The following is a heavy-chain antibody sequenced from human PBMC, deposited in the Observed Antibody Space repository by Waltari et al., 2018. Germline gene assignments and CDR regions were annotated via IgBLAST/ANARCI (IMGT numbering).Heavy chain of an antibody. Sequence: EVQLVESGGGLVQPGGSLRLSCSASGFTFSSYSMNWVRQAPGKGLEWVSYISSSGSTIYYADSVKGRFTISRDNSKNTLYLQMNSLRAEDTAVYYCARDHPDYYGSGSSMDVWGQGTTVTVSS. V-gene: IGHV3-48*01. J-gene: IGHJ6*02. D-gene: IGHD3-10*01. CDR2: ISSSGSTI. CDR3: ARDHPDYYGSGSSMDV. CDR1: GFTFSSYS.